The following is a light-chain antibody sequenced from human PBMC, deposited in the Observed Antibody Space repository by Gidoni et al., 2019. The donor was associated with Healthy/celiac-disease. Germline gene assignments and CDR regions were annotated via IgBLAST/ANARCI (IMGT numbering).Light chain of an antibody. V-gene: IGLV3-21*04. CDR3: QVWDSSSDHVV. CDR2: YDS. CDR1: NIGSKS. J-gene: IGLJ2*01. Sequence: SYVLTQPHSVSVAPGKTARITCGGNNIGSKSVHWYQQNPGQAPVLVIYYDSDRPSGIPERFSGSNSGNTATLTISRVEAGDEADYYCQVWDSSSDHVVFGGGTKLTVL.